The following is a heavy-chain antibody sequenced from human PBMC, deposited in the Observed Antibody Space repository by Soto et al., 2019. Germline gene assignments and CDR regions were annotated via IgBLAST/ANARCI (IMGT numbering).Heavy chain of an antibody. CDR3: ARQKVTEVGTNLFDF. CDR2: FSYSGIT. V-gene: IGHV4-39*01. CDR1: GGSISSSIYY. J-gene: IGHJ4*02. D-gene: IGHD1-1*01. Sequence: QLQLQESGPGLVKPSETLSLTCTVSGGSISSSIYYWGWIRQPPGKGLEWIGSFSYSGITFYNPSLKSRVTISVEMSKSQFSLKLTSVTATDTAVYYCARQKVTEVGTNLFDFWGQGTLVTASS.